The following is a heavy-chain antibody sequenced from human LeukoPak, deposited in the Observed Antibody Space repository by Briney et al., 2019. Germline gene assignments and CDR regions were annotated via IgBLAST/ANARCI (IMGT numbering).Heavy chain of an antibody. J-gene: IGHJ4*02. CDR1: GFIFSDHY. V-gene: IGHV3-48*01. CDR2: ISSDSDTV. D-gene: IGHD3-3*01. CDR3: ARDKVRVGVGAFDY. Sequence: GGSLRLSCAASGFIFSDHYMDWVRQAPGKGLEWVSYISSDSDTVFYADSVMGRFTISRDNGQNSLYLQMNSLRAEDTAVYFCARDKVRVGVGAFDYWGQGTLVTVSS.